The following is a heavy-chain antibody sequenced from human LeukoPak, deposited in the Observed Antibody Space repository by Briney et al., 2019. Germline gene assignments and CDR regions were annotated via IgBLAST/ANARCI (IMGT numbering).Heavy chain of an antibody. J-gene: IGHJ5*01. D-gene: IGHD6-19*01. CDR3: TRAGYSSGFDS. CDR1: GFTFSGYC. CDR2: INSDGYSI. Sequence: GGSLRLSCAASGFTFSGYCMQWVRQAPGKGLVWVSRINSDGYSITYADSVKGRFTISRDNAKNTLYLQMNSLIAEDTAVYFCTRAGYSSGFDSWGRGTLVTVSS. V-gene: IGHV3-74*03.